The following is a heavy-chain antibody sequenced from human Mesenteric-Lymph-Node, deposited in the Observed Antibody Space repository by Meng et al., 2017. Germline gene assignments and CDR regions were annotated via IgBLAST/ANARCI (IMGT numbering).Heavy chain of an antibody. J-gene: IGHJ2*01. V-gene: IGHV4-30-4*01. CDR3: ARVGWRQWSFDL. CDR2: IYYSGST. Sequence: QVQLQESGPGLVKLSQTLSLTCTVSGGSISSGDYYWSWIRQPPGKGLELIGHIYYSGSTSYNPSLKSRVTISVDTSNNQFSLKLSSVTAADTAVYYCARVGWRQWSFDLWGRGTLVTVSS. D-gene: IGHD5-18*01. CDR1: GGSISSGDYY.